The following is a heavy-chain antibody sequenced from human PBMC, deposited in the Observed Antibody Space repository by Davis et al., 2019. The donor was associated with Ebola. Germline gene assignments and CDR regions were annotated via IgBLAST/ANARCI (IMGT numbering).Heavy chain of an antibody. J-gene: IGHJ4*02. CDR3: ARGWLRTGFDY. Sequence: HSQTLSLTCAISGDSVSSKSAAWSWIRQSPARGLEWLGRTYYNSKWNSDYTVSVKSRVNINPDTSKNQLSLHLNSVTPGDTAVYYCARGWLRTGFDYWGQGTLVTVSS. CDR2: TYYNSKWNS. V-gene: IGHV6-1*01. D-gene: IGHD3/OR15-3a*01. CDR1: GDSVSSKSAA.